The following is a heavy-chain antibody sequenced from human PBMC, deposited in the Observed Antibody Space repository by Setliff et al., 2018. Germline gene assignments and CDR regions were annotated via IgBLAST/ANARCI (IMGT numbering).Heavy chain of an antibody. CDR1: GYTFTSYA. CDR2: INTNTGNP. J-gene: IGHJ6*02. CDR3: AREHYDVLTGYYPYYGMDV. Sequence: ASVKVSCKASGYTFTSYAMNWVRQAPGQGLEWMGWINTNTGNPTYAQGFTGRFVFSLDTSVSTAYLQISSLKAEDTAVYYCAREHYDVLTGYYPYYGMDVWGQGTTVTVSS. V-gene: IGHV7-4-1*02. D-gene: IGHD3-9*01.